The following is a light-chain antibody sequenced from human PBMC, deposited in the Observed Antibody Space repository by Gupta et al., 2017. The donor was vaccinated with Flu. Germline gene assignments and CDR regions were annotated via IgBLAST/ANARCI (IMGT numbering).Light chain of an antibody. CDR2: EVS. CDR3: IAYSNLNAYV. CDR1: SSDVGGYNY. J-gene: IGLJ1*01. Sequence: QSALTQPASVSGSPGQSITISCTGTSSDVGGYNYVSWYQQHPGKAPQLIIYEVSHRPAGVSNRFSGSKSGNTASLTVSGLQAEDEADYHCIAYSNLNAYVCGSGTKVTV. V-gene: IGLV2-14*01.